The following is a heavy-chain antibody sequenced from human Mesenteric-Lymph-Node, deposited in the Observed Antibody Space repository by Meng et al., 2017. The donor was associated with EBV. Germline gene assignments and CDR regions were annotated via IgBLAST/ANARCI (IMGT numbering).Heavy chain of an antibody. Sequence: LKRQESGPGLVKPSETLSLTCIVSGGSIRSSSYYWGWIRQPPGKGLEWIGSIYYSGSTYYNPSLKSRVTISVDTSKNQFSLKLSSVTAADTAVYYCARGQWSSSWYFLDYWGQGTLVTVSS. V-gene: IGHV4-39*07. CDR3: ARGQWSSSWYFLDY. CDR1: GGSIRSSSYY. J-gene: IGHJ4*02. CDR2: IYYSGST. D-gene: IGHD6-13*01.